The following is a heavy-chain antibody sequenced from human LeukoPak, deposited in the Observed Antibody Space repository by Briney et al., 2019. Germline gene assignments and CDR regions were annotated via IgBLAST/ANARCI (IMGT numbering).Heavy chain of an antibody. D-gene: IGHD1-1*01. J-gene: IGHJ4*02. CDR2: RDNSGIT. CDR3: ASTGTTLEY. Sequence: ETPDPIRIVSGASISSYYGSWIPLPAGKGLEWIGRRDNSGITHYKPSLKRRVTMSVDTSKNQFSLNLRSVTAADTAVYCCASTGTTLEYWGQGTVDSVSS. V-gene: IGHV4-4*07. CDR1: GASISSYY.